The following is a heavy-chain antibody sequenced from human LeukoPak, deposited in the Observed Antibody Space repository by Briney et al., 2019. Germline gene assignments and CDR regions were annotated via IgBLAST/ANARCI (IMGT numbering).Heavy chain of an antibody. CDR1: GFTFSSYW. V-gene: IGHV3-74*01. D-gene: IGHD6-6*01. J-gene: IGHJ4*02. CDR3: ARGASGSSSWVFGY. CDR2: INSDGSST. Sequence: GGSLRLSCAASGFTFSSYWMHWVRQAPGKGLVWVSRINSDGSSTSYADSVKGRFTISRDNAKNTLYLQMNSLRAEDTAVYHCARGASGSSSWVFGYWGQGTLVTVSS.